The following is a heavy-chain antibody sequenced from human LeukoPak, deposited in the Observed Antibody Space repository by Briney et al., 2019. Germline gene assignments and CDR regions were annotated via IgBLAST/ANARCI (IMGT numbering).Heavy chain of an antibody. J-gene: IGHJ4*02. CDR3: ARDPLTAMVGYADY. D-gene: IGHD5-18*01. CDR2: INTYNGNI. CDR1: GYIFTTYG. V-gene: IGHV1-18*01. Sequence: GASVKVSCKASGYIFTTYGISWVRQAPGQGLEWMGWINTYNGNIDYAQKLQGRVTMTTDTSTSTAYMELRGLRSDDTAAYYCARDPLTAMVGYADYWGQGTLVTVSS.